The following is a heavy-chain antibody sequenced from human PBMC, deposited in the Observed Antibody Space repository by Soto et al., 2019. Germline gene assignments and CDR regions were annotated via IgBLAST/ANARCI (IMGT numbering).Heavy chain of an antibody. CDR1: GFTFSSYG. J-gene: IGHJ6*02. D-gene: IGHD5-18*01. V-gene: IGHV3-30*18. Sequence: PGGSLRLSCAASGFTFSSYGMHWVRQAPGKGLEWVAVISYDGSNKYYADSVKGRFTISRDNSKNTLYLQMNSLRAEDTAVYYCAKDLGVVDTAMVYYYYGMDVWGQGTTVTAP. CDR2: ISYDGSNK. CDR3: AKDLGVVDTAMVYYYYGMDV.